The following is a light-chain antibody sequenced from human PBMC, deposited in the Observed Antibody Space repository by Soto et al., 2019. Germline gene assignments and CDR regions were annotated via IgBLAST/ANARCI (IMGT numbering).Light chain of an antibody. CDR1: QSLNSR. J-gene: IGKJ1*01. CDR3: QQYNSYSRT. Sequence: DIQLTQSPSTLSASVGDRVTLTCRASQSLNSRLAWYQQRPGKAPKLLIYDASTLESGVPSRFSGTGSGTDFTLTINNLQPDDFATYYCQQYNSYSRTFGQGTKVDIK. V-gene: IGKV1-5*01. CDR2: DAS.